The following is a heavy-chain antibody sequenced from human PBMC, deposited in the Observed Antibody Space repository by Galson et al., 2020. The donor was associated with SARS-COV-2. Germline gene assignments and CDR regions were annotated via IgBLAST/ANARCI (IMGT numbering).Heavy chain of an antibody. Sequence: KMSGPTLVKPKQTLTLTCTVSGLSLSTSAVGVGWIRQPPGKALEWLALIFWDDDKRYNPSLKSRLTITKDTSRNQVVLTVTDMDPVDTATYCCARYRLTFLDHWGQGTLVTVSS. CDR1: GLSLSTSAVG. CDR2: IFWDDDK. V-gene: IGHV2-5*02. J-gene: IGHJ4*02. CDR3: ARYRLTFLDH. D-gene: IGHD5-12*01.